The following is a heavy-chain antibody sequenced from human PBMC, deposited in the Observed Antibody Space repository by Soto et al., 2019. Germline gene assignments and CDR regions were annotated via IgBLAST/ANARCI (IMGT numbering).Heavy chain of an antibody. CDR2: IKAAGGDT. Sequence: EVQLLASGGDLVRPGGSLRLSCAGSGFMFSNYPMSWVRQAPGKGPEWVAAIKAAGGDTYYADSVKGRFTISRDNFNDMVYLQMNSLTVEDTAMYYCKRDVVASSPPGADYWGQGTLVTVSS. J-gene: IGHJ4*02. V-gene: IGHV3-23*01. CDR1: GFMFSNYP. CDR3: KRDVVASSPPGADY. D-gene: IGHD5-12*01.